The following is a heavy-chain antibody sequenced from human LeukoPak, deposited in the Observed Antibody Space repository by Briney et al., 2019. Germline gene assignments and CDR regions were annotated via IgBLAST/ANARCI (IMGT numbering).Heavy chain of an antibody. CDR2: ISGRGDTT. Sequence: PGGSLRLSCVASEFTINNYAVSWVRQAPGKGLEWVSTISGRGDTTYYADSVKGRFPISRDNSKNSVFLQMNSLRVDDAAVYYCAKALRAPHRPVYTYYYMDVWGKGTTVIVSS. CDR1: EFTINNYA. D-gene: IGHD2-2*02. V-gene: IGHV3-23*01. CDR3: AKALRAPHRPVYTYYYMDV. J-gene: IGHJ6*03.